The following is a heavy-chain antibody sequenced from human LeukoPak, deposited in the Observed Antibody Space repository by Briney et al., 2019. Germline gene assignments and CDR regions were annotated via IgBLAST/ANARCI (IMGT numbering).Heavy chain of an antibody. CDR2: INPNSGGT. V-gene: IGHV1-2*06. CDR1: GYTFTGYY. Sequence: GASVNVSCKASGYTFTGYYMHWVRQAPGQGLEWMGRINPNSGGTNYAQKFQGRVTMTRDTSISTAYMELSRLRSDGTAVYYCARDYGQGAYDFWSGYFKDYYYGMDVWGQGTTVTVSS. CDR3: ARDYGQGAYDFWSGYFKDYYYGMDV. J-gene: IGHJ6*02. D-gene: IGHD3-3*01.